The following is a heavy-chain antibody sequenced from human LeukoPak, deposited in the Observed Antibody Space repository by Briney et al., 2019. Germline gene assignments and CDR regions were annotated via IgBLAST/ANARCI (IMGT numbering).Heavy chain of an antibody. V-gene: IGHV3-23*01. J-gene: IGHJ4*02. D-gene: IGHD6-13*01. CDR3: AKASTGYSSGLHYFDY. CDR2: ISSSGGST. CDR1: GFTFSSYA. Sequence: GGSLRLSCAASGFTFSSYAMSWVRQAPGKGLEWVSAISSSGGSTYYADSVKGRFTISRDNSKNTLYLQMNSLRAEDTAVYYCAKASTGYSSGLHYFDYWGQGTLVTVSS.